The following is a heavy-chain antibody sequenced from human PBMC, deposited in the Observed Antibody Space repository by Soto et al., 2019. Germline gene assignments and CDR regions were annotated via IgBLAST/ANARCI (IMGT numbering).Heavy chain of an antibody. CDR1: GGSFSGYY. CDR2: INHSGST. D-gene: IGHD2-21*02. J-gene: IGHJ4*02. V-gene: IGHV4-34*01. CDR3: ARGGGVTVEQTATYYFDY. Sequence: SETLSLTCAVYGGSFSGYYWSWIRQTPGKGLEWIGEINHSGSTNYNPSLKSRVTISVDTSKNQFSLKLSSVTAADTAVYYCARGGGVTVEQTATYYFDYWGQGTLVTVSS.